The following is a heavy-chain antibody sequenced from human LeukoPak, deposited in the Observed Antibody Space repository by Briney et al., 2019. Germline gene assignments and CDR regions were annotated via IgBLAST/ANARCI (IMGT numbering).Heavy chain of an antibody. CDR1: GGSMSDYY. V-gene: IGHV4-59*01. CDR2: IYSTGST. J-gene: IGHJ3*02. D-gene: IGHD1-26*01. Sequence: PWETLSLTCTVSGGSMSDYYWSWIRQPPGKGLEWIGYIYSTGSTNYNPSLKSRVTISVDTSKNQFSLKLSSVTAADTALYYCARDYSMTHAFDIWGQGTLVTVSS. CDR3: ARDYSMTHAFDI.